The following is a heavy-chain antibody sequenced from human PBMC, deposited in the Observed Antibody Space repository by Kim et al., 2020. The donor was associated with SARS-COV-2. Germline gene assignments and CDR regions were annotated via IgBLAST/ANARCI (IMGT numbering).Heavy chain of an antibody. J-gene: IGHJ4*02. V-gene: IGHV4-61*01. CDR1: GDSVTSGSCF. Sequence: SETLSLTCTVSGDSVTSGSCFWTWIRQPPGKGLEWIGYISNSGSTNYIPSVKSGVAISMDTSNNQFFLKMTSVTVADTAVYYCARVGWGRDSWGQGTLVTVSS. CDR2: ISNSGST. CDR3: ARVGWGRDS. D-gene: IGHD7-27*01.